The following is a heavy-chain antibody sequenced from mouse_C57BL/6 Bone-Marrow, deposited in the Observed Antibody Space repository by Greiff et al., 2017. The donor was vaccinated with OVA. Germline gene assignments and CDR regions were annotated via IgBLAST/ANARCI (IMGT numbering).Heavy chain of an antibody. CDR1: GYTFTSYW. CDR3: ARRGYGSSYDFYY. CDR2: IDLSYSYT. V-gene: IGHV1-69*01. Sequence: VQLQQPGAELVMPGASVKLSCKASGYTFTSYWMHWVKQRPGQGLEWIGEIDLSYSYTNYNQKFKGKSTLTVDKSSSTAYMQLSSLTSEDSAVYYCARRGYGSSYDFYYWGQGTTLTVSS. D-gene: IGHD1-1*01. J-gene: IGHJ2*01.